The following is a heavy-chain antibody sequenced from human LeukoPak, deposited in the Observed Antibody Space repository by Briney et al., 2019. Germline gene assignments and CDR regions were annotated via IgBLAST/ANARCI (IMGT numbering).Heavy chain of an antibody. V-gene: IGHV5-51*01. CDR3: ARYKSGYSYGD. CDR1: GYHFDYHW. J-gene: IGHJ4*02. CDR2: IFPADSDT. D-gene: IGHD5-18*01. Sequence: GESLKISCNGSGYHFDYHWIGRVRQMPGKGLEWMGIIFPADSDTRYNPSFQGQVTISSDKSITTAYLQWSSLKASYTAMYYCARYKSGYSYGDWGQGTLVTVSS.